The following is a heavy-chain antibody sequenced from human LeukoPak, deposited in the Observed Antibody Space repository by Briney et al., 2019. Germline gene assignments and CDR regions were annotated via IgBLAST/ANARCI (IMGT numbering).Heavy chain of an antibody. CDR2: IKQDGSEK. CDR1: GGSISSSSYY. Sequence: ETLSLTCTVSGGSISSSSYYWGWIRQAPGKGLEWVANIKQDGSEKYYVDSVKGRFTISRDNAKNSLYLQMNSLRAEDTAVYYCARDRGSWYSYYFDYWGQGTLVTVSS. CDR3: ARDRGSWYSYYFDY. D-gene: IGHD6-13*01. V-gene: IGHV3-7*01. J-gene: IGHJ4*02.